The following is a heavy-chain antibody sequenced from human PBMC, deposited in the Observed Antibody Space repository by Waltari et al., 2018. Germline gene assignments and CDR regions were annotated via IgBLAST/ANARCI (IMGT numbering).Heavy chain of an antibody. CDR3: ARLYNTGWYGFDY. CDR1: GFTCSTDW. J-gene: IGHJ4*02. Sequence: VQLVESGGGLVQPGGPLRLSRSAYGFTCSTDWMSWGRQAPGKGLEWVANIKQDGSEKYSVDSVKGRFTISRDNAKNSLSLQMNSLRAEDTAVYFCARLYNTGWYGFDYWGQGTLVTVSS. CDR2: IKQDGSEK. D-gene: IGHD6-19*01. V-gene: IGHV3-7*01.